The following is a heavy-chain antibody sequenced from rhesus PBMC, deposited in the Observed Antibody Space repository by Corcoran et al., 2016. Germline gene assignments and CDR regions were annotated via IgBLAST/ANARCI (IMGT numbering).Heavy chain of an antibody. CDR3: ARHNWGSGSWNYFDY. J-gene: IGHJ4*01. D-gene: IGHD6-25*01. CDR1: GGSISSSNW. Sequence: QVQLQESGPAVVKPSETLSLTCAVSGGSISSSNWWSWIRQSPEKGLEWIGGIYGSGGSTEDNPSLKSRVTISIDTAKNQFSLKLSSVTAADTAVYYCARHNWGSGSWNYFDYWGQGVLVTVSS. CDR2: IYGSGGST. V-gene: IGHV4-93*02.